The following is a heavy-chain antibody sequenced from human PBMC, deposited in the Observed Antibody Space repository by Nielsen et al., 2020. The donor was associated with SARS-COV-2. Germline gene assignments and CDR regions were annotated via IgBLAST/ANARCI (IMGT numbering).Heavy chain of an antibody. D-gene: IGHD6-19*01. CDR1: GYTFTSYG. J-gene: IGHJ4*02. CDR2: ISAYNGNT. CDR3: ARGSSGWYFFDY. Sequence: ASVKVSCKASGYTFTSYGISWVRQAPGQGLEWMGWISAYNGNTNYAQKLQGRVTVTTDTSTTTAYMELRSLRSDDTAVYYCARGSSGWYFFDYWGQGTLVTVSS. V-gene: IGHV1-18*01.